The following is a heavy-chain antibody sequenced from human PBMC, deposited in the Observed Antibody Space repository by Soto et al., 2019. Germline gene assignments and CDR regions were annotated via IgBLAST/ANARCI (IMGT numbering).Heavy chain of an antibody. CDR2: ISAYNGNT. J-gene: IGHJ3*02. Sequence: QVPLVQSGTEVKKPGASVKVSCRPSGYTFTSYGVSWVRQAPGLGLEWLGWISAYNGNTNYAQKLQGRVTLTTDTSTSTAYMELRSLTSDDTAVYYCARSGIIQNTDAFDIWGQGTRVTVSS. CDR1: GYTFTSYG. CDR3: ARSGIIQNTDAFDI. V-gene: IGHV1-18*01. D-gene: IGHD1-1*01.